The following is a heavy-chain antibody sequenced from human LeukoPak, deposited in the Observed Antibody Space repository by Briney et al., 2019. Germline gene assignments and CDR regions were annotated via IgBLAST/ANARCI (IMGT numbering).Heavy chain of an antibody. J-gene: IGHJ4*02. CDR2: ISGSGGST. CDR3: AKQAYDSPRTDFDY. Sequence: LSGGSLRLSCAASGFTFSSYAMSWVRQAPGKGLEWVSAISGSGGSTYYADSVKGRFTISRDNSKNTLHLQMNSLRAEDTAIYYCAKQAYDSPRTDFDYWGQGTLVTVSS. V-gene: IGHV3-23*01. D-gene: IGHD3-22*01. CDR1: GFTFSSYA.